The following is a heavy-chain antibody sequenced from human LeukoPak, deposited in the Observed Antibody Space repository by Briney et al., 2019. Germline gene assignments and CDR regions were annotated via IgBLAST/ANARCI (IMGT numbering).Heavy chain of an antibody. J-gene: IGHJ4*02. CDR1: GYTLTELS. Sequence: ASVKVSCKVSGYTLTELSMHWVRQAPGKGLEWMGGFDPEDGETIYAQKFQGRVTMTEDTSTDTAYMELSSLRSEDTAVYYRATDPRRSVAGNYWGQGTLVTVSS. CDR3: ATDPRRSVAGNY. V-gene: IGHV1-24*01. CDR2: FDPEDGET. D-gene: IGHD6-19*01.